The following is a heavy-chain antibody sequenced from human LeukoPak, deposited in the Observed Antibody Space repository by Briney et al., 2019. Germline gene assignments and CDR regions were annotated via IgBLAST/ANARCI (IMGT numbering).Heavy chain of an antibody. CDR3: AKDQPPSSGSGSSWFDP. Sequence: GGSLRLSCAASGFTFSSYGMSWVRQALGKGLEWVSAISGSGGSTYYADSVKGRFTISRDNSKNTLYLQMNILRAEDTAVYYCAKDQPPSSGSGSSWFDPWGQGTLVTVSA. D-gene: IGHD3-10*01. V-gene: IGHV3-23*01. CDR1: GFTFSSYG. CDR2: ISGSGGST. J-gene: IGHJ5*02.